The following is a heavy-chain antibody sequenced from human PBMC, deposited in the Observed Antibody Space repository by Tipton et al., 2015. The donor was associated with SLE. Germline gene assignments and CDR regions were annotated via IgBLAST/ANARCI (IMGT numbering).Heavy chain of an antibody. Sequence: TLSLTCTVPGGSISSSSYYWSWIRQPPGKGLEWSGELNHSGSTNHNPSLKSRVTISVDTSKNQFSLKLSSVTAADTAVYYCARDLGRLGEGRDYFDYWGQGTLVTVSS. V-gene: IGHV4-39*07. D-gene: IGHD3-16*01. CDR1: GGSISSSSYY. J-gene: IGHJ4*02. CDR2: LNHSGST. CDR3: ARDLGRLGEGRDYFDY.